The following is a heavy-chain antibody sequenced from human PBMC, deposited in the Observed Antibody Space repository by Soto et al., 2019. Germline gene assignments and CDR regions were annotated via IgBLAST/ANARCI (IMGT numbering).Heavy chain of an antibody. D-gene: IGHD3-10*01. CDR2: ISGSEDNI. V-gene: IGHV3-23*01. CDR3: AKDLHWFAMDV. CDR1: GFPFSNYY. Sequence: EVQLLESGGGLVQPGGSLRLSCVASGFPFSNYYMDWVRQAPGKGLEWVAVISGSEDNIHYADSVKGRFTISRDNSMNTLCLQMNSLRADDTAIYYCAKDLHWFAMDVWGQGTTVTVSS. J-gene: IGHJ6*02.